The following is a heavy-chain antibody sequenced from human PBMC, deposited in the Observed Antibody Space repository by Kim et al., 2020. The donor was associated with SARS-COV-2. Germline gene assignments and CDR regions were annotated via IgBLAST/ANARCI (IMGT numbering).Heavy chain of an antibody. Sequence: GGSLRLSCEASGFTFSSYSMNWVRQAPGKGLEWVSSISSSSSYIYYADSVKGRFTISRDNAKNSLYLQMNSLRAEDTAVYYCARASSPYKGSSWYLFGYWGQGTLVTVSS. CDR1: GFTFSSYS. D-gene: IGHD6-13*01. CDR2: ISSSSSYI. V-gene: IGHV3-21*01. CDR3: ARASSPYKGSSWYLFGY. J-gene: IGHJ4*02.